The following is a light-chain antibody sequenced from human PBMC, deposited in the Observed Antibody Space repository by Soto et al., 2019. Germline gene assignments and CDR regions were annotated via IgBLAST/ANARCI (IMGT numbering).Light chain of an antibody. Sequence: ETVMTQSPATLSMSPGERATLSCRASQSLNSGLAWYQQKPGQAPRLLIYGASTRATGIPGRFSGSGSGTEFTLTISSLQSEDFAVYYCQQYNSWPLTFGGGTKVDIK. V-gene: IGKV3-15*01. J-gene: IGKJ4*01. CDR1: QSLNSG. CDR2: GAS. CDR3: QQYNSWPLT.